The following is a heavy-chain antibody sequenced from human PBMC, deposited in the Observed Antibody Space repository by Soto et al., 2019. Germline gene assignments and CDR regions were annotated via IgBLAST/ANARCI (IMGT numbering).Heavy chain of an antibody. D-gene: IGHD6-6*01. V-gene: IGHV2-5*02. Sequence: QITLKESGPTLVKPTQTLTPTCTFSGFSLSTDDVGVGWIRQPPGKALDWLAVIYWDDDKRYSPSLKSRLTITKDTSKNQVLLTMTNMDPVDTATYFCARSKYSISSFDYWGQGALVTVSS. CDR3: ARSKYSISSFDY. CDR2: IYWDDDK. J-gene: IGHJ4*02. CDR1: GFSLSTDDVG.